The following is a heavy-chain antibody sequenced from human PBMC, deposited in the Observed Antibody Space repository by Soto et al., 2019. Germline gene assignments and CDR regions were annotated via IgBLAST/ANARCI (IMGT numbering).Heavy chain of an antibody. CDR1: GFRISDYW. J-gene: IGHJ4*02. V-gene: IGHV3-7*01. CDR2: INEDGSEE. D-gene: IGHD1-26*01. CDR3: CHTWV. Sequence: EVQMVESEGGLVQPGGSLRLSCAASGFRISDYWMSWVRQAPGKGLEWVGNINEDGSEENYVDSVKGRFTISRDNARNSLYLQMNSLRVEDTAVYYCCHTWVGGQGTLVTVSS.